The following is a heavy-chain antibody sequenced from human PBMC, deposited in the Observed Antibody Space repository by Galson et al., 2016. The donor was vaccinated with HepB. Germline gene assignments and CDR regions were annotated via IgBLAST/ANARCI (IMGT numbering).Heavy chain of an antibody. CDR2: IRSSSSTM. J-gene: IGHJ6*02. Sequence: SLRLSCAASGFTFSSYSMNWVRQAPGKGLEWVSYIRSSSSTMYYADSVKGRFTISRDNAKNSLYLQMNSLRDEDTAVYYCARDRVSGDFGNGYYTGIGMDVWGQGTTVTVSS. CDR1: GFTFSSYS. CDR3: ARDRVSGDFGNGYYTGIGMDV. D-gene: IGHD3-3*01. V-gene: IGHV3-48*02.